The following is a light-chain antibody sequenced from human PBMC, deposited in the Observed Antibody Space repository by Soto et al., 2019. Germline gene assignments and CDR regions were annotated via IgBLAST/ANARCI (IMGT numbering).Light chain of an antibody. CDR2: GVN. CDR3: TSYTTSNTVV. CDR1: SSDVGSYDA. J-gene: IGLJ2*01. Sequence: QSALTQPPSVSGSPGQSVTISCSGTSSDVGSYDAVSWYQQSPGTAPELMIYGVNNRPSGVPNRFSGSKSGNTASLTVSGLQAEDEADYYCTSYTTSNTVVFGGGTKVTV. V-gene: IGLV2-18*02.